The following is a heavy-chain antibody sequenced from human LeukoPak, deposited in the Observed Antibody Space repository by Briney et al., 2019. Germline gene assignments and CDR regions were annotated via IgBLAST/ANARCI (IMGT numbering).Heavy chain of an antibody. CDR3: ARAGDSSFYYYYGMDV. Sequence: KTSETLSLTCTASGGSISSYYWSWIRQPPGKGLESIGYIYYSGSTNYNPSLKSRVTISVDTSKNQFSLKLSSVTAADTAVYYCARAGDSSFYYYYGMDVWGQGTTVTVSS. V-gene: IGHV4-59*01. J-gene: IGHJ6*02. CDR2: IYYSGST. CDR1: GGSISSYY. D-gene: IGHD2-21*01.